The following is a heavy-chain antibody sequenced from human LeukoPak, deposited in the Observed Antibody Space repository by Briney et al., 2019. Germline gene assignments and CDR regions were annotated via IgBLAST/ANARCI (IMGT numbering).Heavy chain of an antibody. V-gene: IGHV4-39*07. CDR2: ILYTGRT. J-gene: IGHJ4*02. CDR3: ASPPMNRDHPC. CDR1: GGSITSSSSS. Sequence: SETLSLTCTVSGGSITSSSSSWVWIRQPPGKGLEWVGSILYTGRTFYNPSLQSRVTVSVDTSKNQFSLKLSSVTAADTAMYYCASPPMNRDHPCWGQGTLVTVSS. D-gene: IGHD1-14*01.